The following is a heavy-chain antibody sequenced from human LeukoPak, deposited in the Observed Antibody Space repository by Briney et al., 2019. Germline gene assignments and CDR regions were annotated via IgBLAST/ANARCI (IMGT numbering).Heavy chain of an antibody. Sequence: GGSLRLSCATSGFIFNIYAMRWVRQAPGKGLEWVSSISGNGANTYYVDSVKGRFTISRDNSKNTLYLQMDSLRVEDTAIYYCTREGEGGGWPFFDYWGQGSLVTVSS. D-gene: IGHD6-19*01. CDR2: ISGNGANT. V-gene: IGHV3-23*01. CDR3: TREGEGGGWPFFDY. J-gene: IGHJ4*02. CDR1: GFIFNIYA.